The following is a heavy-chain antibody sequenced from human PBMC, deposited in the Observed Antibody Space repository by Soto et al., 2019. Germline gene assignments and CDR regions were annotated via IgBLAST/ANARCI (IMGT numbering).Heavy chain of an antibody. J-gene: IGHJ5*02. D-gene: IGHD6-13*01. CDR3: ARRERAAGTDWWFDP. V-gene: IGHV4-39*01. Sequence: SETLYLTCTVWGDCINSRSFHWGGIGQPPGKGLGWIGSIYYSGSTYYSPSLKSRVTISVDTSKNQFSLKLSSVTAADTAVYYCARRERAAGTDWWFDPWXQGTLVT. CDR2: IYYSGST. CDR1: GDCINSRSFH.